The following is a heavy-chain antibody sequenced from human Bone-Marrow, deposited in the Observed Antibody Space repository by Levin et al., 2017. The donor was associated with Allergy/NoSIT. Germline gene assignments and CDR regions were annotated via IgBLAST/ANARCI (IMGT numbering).Heavy chain of an antibody. D-gene: IGHD2-15*01. V-gene: IGHV4-59*01. J-gene: IGHJ4*02. CDR3: ARDMGVGYCSGGSCYSSYFDY. Sequence: GSLRLSCTVSGGSISSYYWSWIRQPPGKGLEWIGYIYYSGSTNYNPSLKSRVTISVDTSKNQFSLKLSSVTAADTAVYYCARDMGVGYCSGGSCYSSYFDYWGQGTLVTVSS. CDR2: IYYSGST. CDR1: GGSISSYY.